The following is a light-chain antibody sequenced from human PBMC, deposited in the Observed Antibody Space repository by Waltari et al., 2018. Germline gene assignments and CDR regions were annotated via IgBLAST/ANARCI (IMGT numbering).Light chain of an antibody. CDR2: GAS. CDR3: HQRSNWPIT. Sequence: IGLTQSPATLSLSPGERATLSCRASQSVSSYLVWYQQNPGQTPRLLIYGASNRATGIPARFSGSGSGTDFTLTISSLESEDFAVYYCHQRSNWPITFGQGTRLEIK. J-gene: IGKJ5*01. CDR1: QSVSSY. V-gene: IGKV3-11*01.